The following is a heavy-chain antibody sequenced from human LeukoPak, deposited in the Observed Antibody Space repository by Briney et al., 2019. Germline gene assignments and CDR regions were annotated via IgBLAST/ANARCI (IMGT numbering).Heavy chain of an antibody. CDR3: ARDSSGYYPIFDY. V-gene: IGHV4-38-2*02. D-gene: IGHD3-22*01. Sequence: SETLSLTCTVSGYSISSGYYWGWIRQPPGKGLEWIGSMYDSGRTYYNPYLKSRVTISVDTSKNQFPLKLSSVTAADTAVYYCARDSSGYYPIFDYWGQGTLVTVSS. J-gene: IGHJ4*02. CDR2: MYDSGRT. CDR1: GYSISSGYY.